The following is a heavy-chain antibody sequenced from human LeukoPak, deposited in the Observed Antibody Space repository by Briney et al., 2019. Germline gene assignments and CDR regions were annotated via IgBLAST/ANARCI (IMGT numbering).Heavy chain of an antibody. CDR3: ARDCGSHPYYYGSGSYYTTFDH. J-gene: IGHJ4*02. Sequence: GGSLRLSCLASGFNIDNYWMSWVRQAPGKGLEWVANIKHDGSENFYVDSVKGRFTISRDNPKKSLFLQMSSLRAEDTAVYYCARDCGSHPYYYGSGSYYTTFDHWGQGTLVTVSS. V-gene: IGHV3-7*03. D-gene: IGHD3-10*01. CDR2: IKHDGSEN. CDR1: GFNIDNYW.